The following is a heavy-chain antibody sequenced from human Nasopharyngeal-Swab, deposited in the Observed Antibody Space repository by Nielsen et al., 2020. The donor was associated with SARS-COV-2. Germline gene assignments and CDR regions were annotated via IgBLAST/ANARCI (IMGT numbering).Heavy chain of an antibody. J-gene: IGHJ4*02. Sequence: SETLSLTCTVSGGSISSYYWSWIRQSPGKGLEWIGYFYYSGSTNYNPSLESRVTMSVDTSKNQFSLNLSSVTAADTAVYYCAVIPPGRWYFDYWGQGTLVTVSS. CDR3: AVIPPGRWYFDY. D-gene: IGHD2-21*01. V-gene: IGHV4-59*01. CDR1: GGSISSYY. CDR2: FYYSGST.